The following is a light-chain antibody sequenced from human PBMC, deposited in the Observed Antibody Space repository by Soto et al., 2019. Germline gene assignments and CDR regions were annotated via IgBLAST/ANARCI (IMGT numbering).Light chain of an antibody. J-gene: IGLJ3*02. CDR3: SSYISTTTWM. V-gene: IGLV2-14*01. Sequence: QAVLTQPASVSGSPGQSITISCTGTSSDVGSYNYVSWYQQHPGKAPKLMIYEVSNRPSGVSNRFSGSKSGNTASLTISGLQAEDEADYYCSSYISTTTWMFGGGTKVTVL. CDR1: SSDVGSYNY. CDR2: EVS.